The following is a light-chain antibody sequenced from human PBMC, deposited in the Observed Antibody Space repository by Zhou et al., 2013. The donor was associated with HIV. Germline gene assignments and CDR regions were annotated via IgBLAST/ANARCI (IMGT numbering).Light chain of an antibody. CDR1: QSISSY. CDR3: QQSYSTPRT. V-gene: IGKV1-39*01. Sequence: DRVTITCRTSQSISSYLNWYQQKPGKAPKLLIYAASSLQSGVPSRFSGSGSGTDFTLTISSLQPEDFATYYCQQSYSTPRTFGQGTKVEYK. J-gene: IGKJ1*01. CDR2: AAS.